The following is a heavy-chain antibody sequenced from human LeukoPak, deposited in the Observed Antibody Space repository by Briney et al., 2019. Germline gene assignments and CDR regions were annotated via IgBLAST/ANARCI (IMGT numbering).Heavy chain of an antibody. CDR1: GGSISSYY. CDR3: ARRKGPGWFDH. Sequence: SETLSLTCTVSGGSISSYYWSWLRQPPGKGLEWIGYIYYSGSTNYNPSLKSRVTISVDTSKNQFSLKLSSVTAADTAVYYCARRKGPGWFDHWGQGTLVTVSS. CDR2: IYYSGST. J-gene: IGHJ5*02. V-gene: IGHV4-59*08.